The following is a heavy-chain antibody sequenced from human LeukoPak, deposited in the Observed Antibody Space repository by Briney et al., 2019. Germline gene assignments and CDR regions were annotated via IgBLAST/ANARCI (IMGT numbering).Heavy chain of an antibody. CDR2: VYYSGRA. CDR1: GGSINNYY. J-gene: IGHJ4*02. D-gene: IGHD3-10*01. V-gene: IGHV4-59*01. Sequence: SETLSLTCTVSGGSINNYYWSWIRQPPGKALEWIGYVYYSGRANYNPSLKSRVTMSVDASKNQFSLKLNSVTAADTAMYYCARSLRGGVLYYFDYSGQGILVTVSS. CDR3: ARSLRGGVLYYFDY.